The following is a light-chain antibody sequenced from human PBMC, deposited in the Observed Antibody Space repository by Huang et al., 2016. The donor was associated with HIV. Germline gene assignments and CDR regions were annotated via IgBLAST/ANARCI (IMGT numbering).Light chain of an antibody. CDR2: KAT. V-gene: IGKV1-5*03. J-gene: IGKJ4*01. CDR3: QQYKTYSQD. CDR1: QNINTW. Sequence: DIQMTQSPSTLSASVGDRVTITCRASQNINTWLAWYQHKLGKAPKLLIYKATNLESGVPSRFSGSGSGTEFTLTISSLQPDDFATYYCQQYKTYSQDFGGGTRVEIK.